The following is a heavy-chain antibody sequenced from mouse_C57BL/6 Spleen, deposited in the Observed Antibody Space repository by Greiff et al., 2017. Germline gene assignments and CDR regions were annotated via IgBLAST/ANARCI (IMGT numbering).Heavy chain of an antibody. CDR2: IYPGDGDT. Sequence: VQLQQSGPELVKPGASVKLSCKASGYAFSSSWMNWVQQRPGKGLEWIGRIYPGDGDTNYNGKFKGKATLTADKSSSTAYMQLSSLTSEDSAVYFCARATVVAPYFDDRGQGTTLTVSS. D-gene: IGHD1-1*01. V-gene: IGHV1-82*01. J-gene: IGHJ2*01. CDR1: GYAFSSSW. CDR3: ARATVVAPYFDD.